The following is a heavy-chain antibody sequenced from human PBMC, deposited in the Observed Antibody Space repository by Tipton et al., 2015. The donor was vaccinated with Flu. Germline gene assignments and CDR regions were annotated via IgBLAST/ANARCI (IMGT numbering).Heavy chain of an antibody. D-gene: IGHD5-12*01. Sequence: TLSLTCVVYGGSFSGDYCSWIRQPPGKGLEWIGEVNHSGSTNYNPSLKSRVTISVDTSKNQFSLKLDSMTAADTAVYFCARDGYSGYDFGYYFDSWGQGTLVTVST. CDR2: VNHSGST. V-gene: IGHV4-34*01. J-gene: IGHJ4*02. CDR1: GGSFSGDY. CDR3: ARDGYSGYDFGYYFDS.